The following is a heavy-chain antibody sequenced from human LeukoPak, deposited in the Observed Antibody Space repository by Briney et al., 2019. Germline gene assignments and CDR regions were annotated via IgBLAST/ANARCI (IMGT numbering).Heavy chain of an antibody. CDR2: INDSGNV. CDR3: ARVPTSGWPSPDY. D-gene: IGHD6-25*01. Sequence: PSETLSLTCAVYGGPFSCHYWSWVRQSPGKGLECRWEINDSGNVNYNPSRASRVTISVDTLKNQFSLKLSSVTVADTAVYHCARVPTSGWPSPDYWGQGTMVTVSS. CDR1: GGPFSCHY. V-gene: IGHV4-34*01. J-gene: IGHJ4*02.